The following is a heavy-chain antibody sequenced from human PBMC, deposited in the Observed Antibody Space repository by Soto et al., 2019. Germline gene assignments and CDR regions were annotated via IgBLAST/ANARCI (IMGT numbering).Heavy chain of an antibody. CDR3: AKVKRGIVPTMGCGFDS. J-gene: IGHJ4*02. CDR2: IRPTGGST. D-gene: IGHD5-12*01. CDR1: GYTHTFNTYA. Sequence: EVQLLESGGGLVQPGGSLRLSCAGSGYTHTFNTYAMSWVRQAPGKGLEWVAGIRPTGGSTYDADSVKGRFTISRDNSEDTLCLQMSSLRVEDAAVYFWAKVKRGIVPTMGCGFDSWGRGTLVTVSS. V-gene: IGHV3-23*01.